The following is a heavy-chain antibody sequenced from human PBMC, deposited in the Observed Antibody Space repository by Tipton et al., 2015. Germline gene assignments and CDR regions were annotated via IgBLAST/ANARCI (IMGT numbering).Heavy chain of an antibody. CDR2: IYSDGST. V-gene: IGHV3-53*01. J-gene: IGHJ6*02. CDR1: GFTFSYYY. D-gene: IGHD3-22*01. Sequence: SLRLSCAASGFTFSYYYMSWIRQAPGKGLEWVSIIYSDGSTYYADSVKGRFTISRDNSENTLFLQMNSLRAEDTAVYYCARDLFTYYYDSSGYLSNAMDVWGQGTTVTVSS. CDR3: ARDLFTYYYDSSGYLSNAMDV.